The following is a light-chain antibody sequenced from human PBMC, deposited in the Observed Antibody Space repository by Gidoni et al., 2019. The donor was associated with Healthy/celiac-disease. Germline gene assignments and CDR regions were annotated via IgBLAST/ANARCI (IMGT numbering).Light chain of an antibody. V-gene: IGKV4-1*01. Sequence: IVVNPSPDSLAVSRRERHTINCKSSQSVLYSPNNKNYLAWYQQKPGQPPKLLIYWASTRESGVPDRFSGSGSGTDFTLTISSLQAEDVALYYCQQYYSTPLTFGPGTKVDIK. J-gene: IGKJ3*01. CDR2: WAS. CDR3: QQYYSTPLT. CDR1: QSVLYSPNNKNY.